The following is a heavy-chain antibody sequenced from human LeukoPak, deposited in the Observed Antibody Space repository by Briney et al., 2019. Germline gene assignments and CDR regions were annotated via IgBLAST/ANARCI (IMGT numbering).Heavy chain of an antibody. CDR3: AKAGYDSSGYYSY. CDR2: ISGSGGST. CDR1: GITFSSYA. V-gene: IGHV3-23*01. J-gene: IGHJ4*02. D-gene: IGHD3-22*01. Sequence: GGSLRLSCAASGITFSSYAMSWVRQAPGKGLEWVSAISGSGGSTYYADSVKGRFTISRDNSKNTLYLQMNSLRAEDTAVYYCAKAGYDSSGYYSYWGQGTLVTVSS.